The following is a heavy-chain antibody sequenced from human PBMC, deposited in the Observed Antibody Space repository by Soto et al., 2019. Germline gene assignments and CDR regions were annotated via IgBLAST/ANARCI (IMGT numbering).Heavy chain of an antibody. CDR3: ATHPYSSGWYC. CDR1: GFSFSSYG. D-gene: IGHD6-13*01. V-gene: IGHV3-30*03. Sequence: PGGSLRLSCAASGFSFSSYGMQWVRQAPGKGLEWVAVISYDGSNKYYADSVKGRFTISRDNSKNTLYLQMNSLRAEDTAVYYCATHPYSSGWYCWGQGTLVTVSS. J-gene: IGHJ4*02. CDR2: ISYDGSNK.